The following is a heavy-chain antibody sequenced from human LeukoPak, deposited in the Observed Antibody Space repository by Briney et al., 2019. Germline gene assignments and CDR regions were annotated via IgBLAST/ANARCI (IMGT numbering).Heavy chain of an antibody. D-gene: IGHD6-13*01. CDR1: GHTFTSYG. J-gene: IGHJ3*02. CDR3: ARDNRIADAFDI. Sequence: ASVKVSCKASGHTFTSYGISRVRQAPGQGLEWMGWISAYNGNTNYAQKLQGRVTMTTDTSTSTAYMELRSLRSDDTAVYYCARDNRIADAFDIWGQGTMVTASS. V-gene: IGHV1-18*01. CDR2: ISAYNGNT.